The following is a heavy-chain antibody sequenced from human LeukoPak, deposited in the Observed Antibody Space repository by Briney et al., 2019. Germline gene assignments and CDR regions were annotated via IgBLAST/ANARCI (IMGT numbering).Heavy chain of an antibody. CDR1: GFVFHVYA. CDR2: ISHSDDST. J-gene: IGHJ4*02. CDR3: ASWAGNTQSDSWSGPFDY. V-gene: IGHV3-23*01. Sequence: GGSLRLSCRTSGFVFHVYAMTWVRQAPGKGLEWISSISHSDDSTYYADSVKGRFTISRDNSKNTVYLQMNSLRVEDTAVYYCASWAGNTQSDSWSGPFDYWGQGSLVTVSS. D-gene: IGHD3-3*01.